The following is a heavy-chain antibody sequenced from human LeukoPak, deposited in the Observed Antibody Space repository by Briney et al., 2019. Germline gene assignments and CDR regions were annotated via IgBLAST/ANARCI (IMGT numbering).Heavy chain of an antibody. CDR2: IKQDGSEK. J-gene: IGHJ4*02. D-gene: IGHD3-9*01. Sequence: GGSLRLYCAASGFTFSSYWMSWVRQAPGKGLEWVANIKQDGSEKYYVDSVKGRFTISRDNAENSLYLQMNSLRAEDTAVYYCARDRTFHILTAYYKPYFDYWGQGTLVTVSS. CDR1: GFTFSSYW. V-gene: IGHV3-7*03. CDR3: ARDRTFHILTAYYKPYFDY.